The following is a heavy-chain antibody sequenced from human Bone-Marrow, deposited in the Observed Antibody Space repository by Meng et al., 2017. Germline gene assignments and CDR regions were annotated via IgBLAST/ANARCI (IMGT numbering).Heavy chain of an antibody. CDR2: IYYSGNT. CDR1: GGSISSGGNY. J-gene: IGHJ5*02. V-gene: IGHV4-31*01. CDR3: ARGSTNWFDH. Sequence: QVQLQESGPGLVKPSQTLSLTCTVSGGSISSGGNYWSWIRQHSGKGLEWIGYIYYSGNTYYNPSLKSLVNISVDTSKNQFSLKVSSVTAADTAVYYCARGSTNWFDHWGQGTLVTVSS.